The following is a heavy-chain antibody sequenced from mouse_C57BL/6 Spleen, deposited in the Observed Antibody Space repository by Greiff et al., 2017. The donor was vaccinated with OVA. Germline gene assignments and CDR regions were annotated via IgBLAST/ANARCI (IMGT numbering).Heavy chain of an antibody. CDR2: IYPGDGDT. D-gene: IGHD2-1*01. J-gene: IGHJ4*01. V-gene: IGHV1-80*01. CDR1: GYAFSSYW. Sequence: QVQLQQPGAELVKPGASVKISCKASGYAFSSYWMNWVKQRPGQGLEWIGQIYPGDGDTNYNGKFKGKATLTADTSSSTAYMQLSSLTSEDSAVYFCARKIYYGNYAYAMDYWGQGTSVTVSS. CDR3: ARKIYYGNYAYAMDY.